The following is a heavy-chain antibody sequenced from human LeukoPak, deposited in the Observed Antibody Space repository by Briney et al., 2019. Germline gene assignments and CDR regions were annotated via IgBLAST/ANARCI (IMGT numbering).Heavy chain of an antibody. D-gene: IGHD6-13*01. Sequence: GGSLRLSCAASGFTFSSYAMSWVRQAPGRGLEWVSAISGSGGSTYYADSVKGRFTISRDNSKDTLYLQMNSLRAEDTAVYYCARGPPESSSSDYWGQGTLVTVSS. CDR2: ISGSGGST. V-gene: IGHV3-23*01. J-gene: IGHJ4*02. CDR1: GFTFSSYA. CDR3: ARGPPESSSSDY.